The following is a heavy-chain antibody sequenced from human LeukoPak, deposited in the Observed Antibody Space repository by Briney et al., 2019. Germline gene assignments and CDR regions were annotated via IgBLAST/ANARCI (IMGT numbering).Heavy chain of an antibody. Sequence: SETLSLICTVSGGSISSYYWSWIRQPPGKGLEWIGYIYYSGSTNYNPSLKSRVTISVDTSKNQFSLKLSSVTAADTAVYYCAMYYDFWSGYRTWGQGTLVTVSS. V-gene: IGHV4-59*01. CDR3: AMYYDFWSGYRT. D-gene: IGHD3-3*01. CDR1: GGSISSYY. CDR2: IYYSGST. J-gene: IGHJ4*02.